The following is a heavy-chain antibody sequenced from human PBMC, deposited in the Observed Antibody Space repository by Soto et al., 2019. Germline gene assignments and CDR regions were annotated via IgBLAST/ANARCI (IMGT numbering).Heavy chain of an antibody. CDR2: ISAYNGNT. V-gene: IGHV1-18*01. CDR3: ARDYLRREYSGYDPSHFDY. J-gene: IGHJ4*02. CDR1: GYTFTSYG. Sequence: ASVKVSCKASGYTFTSYGISWVRQAPGQGLEWMGWISAYNGNTNYAQKLQGRVTMTTDTSTSTAYMELRSLRSDDTAVYYCARDYLRREYSGYDPSHFDYWGQGTLVTSPQ. D-gene: IGHD5-12*01.